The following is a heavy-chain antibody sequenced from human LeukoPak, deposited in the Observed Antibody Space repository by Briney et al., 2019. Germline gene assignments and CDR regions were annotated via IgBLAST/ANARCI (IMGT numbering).Heavy chain of an antibody. CDR1: GFTFSSYA. CDR2: ISGSGGST. V-gene: IGHV3-23*01. D-gene: IGHD2-2*02. Sequence: PGRSLRLSCAASGFTFSSYAMHWVRQAPGKGLEWVSAISGSGGSTYYADSVKGRFTISRDNSKNTLYLQMNSLRAEDTAVYYCAKSISSTSCYSYWGQGTLVTVSS. J-gene: IGHJ4*02. CDR3: AKSISSTSCYSY.